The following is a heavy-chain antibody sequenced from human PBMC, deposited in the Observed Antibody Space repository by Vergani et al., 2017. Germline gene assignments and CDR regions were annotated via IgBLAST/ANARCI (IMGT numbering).Heavy chain of an antibody. Sequence: EVQLVESGGGLVKPGGSLRLSCAASGFTFSSYSMNWVRQAPGKGLEWVSSISSSSSYIYYADSVKGRFTISRDNAKNTLYLQMNSLRAEDTAVYYCAKDPLPIAVTGYWGQGTLVTVSS. V-gene: IGHV3-21*04. J-gene: IGHJ4*02. CDR2: ISSSSSYI. CDR1: GFTFSSYS. CDR3: AKDPLPIAVTGY. D-gene: IGHD6-19*01.